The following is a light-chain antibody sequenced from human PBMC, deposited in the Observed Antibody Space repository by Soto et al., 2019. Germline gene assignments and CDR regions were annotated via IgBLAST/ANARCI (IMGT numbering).Light chain of an antibody. CDR1: QTINNY. CDR2: DAS. Sequence: EIVLTQSPATLSLSPGERATLSCRASQTINNYLAWYQQKPGQAPRLLIYDASNRATGIPARFSGSGSGTDFTLTISSLEPEDFAVYYCQQRSNWPPVTFGGGTKVEIK. CDR3: QQRSNWPPVT. V-gene: IGKV3-11*01. J-gene: IGKJ4*01.